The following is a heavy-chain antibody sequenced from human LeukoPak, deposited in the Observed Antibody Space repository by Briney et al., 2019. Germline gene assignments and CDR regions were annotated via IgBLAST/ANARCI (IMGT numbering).Heavy chain of an antibody. Sequence: PSETLSLTCAVYGGSFSGYYWSWIRQPPGKGLEWSGEINHSGSTNYNPSLKSRVTISVDTSKNQFSLKLSSVTAADTAVYYCAREKIGYSGKGFDPWGQGTLVTVSS. CDR3: AREKIGYSGKGFDP. V-gene: IGHV4-34*01. J-gene: IGHJ5*02. CDR2: INHSGST. D-gene: IGHD5-12*01. CDR1: GGSFSGYY.